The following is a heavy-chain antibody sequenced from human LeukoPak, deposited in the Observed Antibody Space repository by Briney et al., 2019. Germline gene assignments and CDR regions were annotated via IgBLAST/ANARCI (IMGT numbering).Heavy chain of an antibody. CDR3: AREAYCTNGVCYFDY. V-gene: IGHV3-48*01. D-gene: IGHD2-8*01. CDR1: GFTFSSYS. Sequence: GGSLRLSCAASGFTFSSYSMNWVRQAPGKGLEWVSYISSSSSTIYYADSVKGRFTISRDNAKNSLYLQMNSLRAEDTAVYYCAREAYCTNGVCYFDYWGRGTLVTVSS. CDR2: ISSSSSTI. J-gene: IGHJ4*02.